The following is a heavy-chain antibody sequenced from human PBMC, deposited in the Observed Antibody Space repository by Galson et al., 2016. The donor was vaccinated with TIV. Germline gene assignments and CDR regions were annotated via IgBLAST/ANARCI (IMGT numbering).Heavy chain of an antibody. V-gene: IGHV3-13*01. Sequence: SLRLSCATSGFTFSSSDMHWVRQVTGKGLEWVSAIGTASDTYYSDSAKGRFTISRETAKSSLYFEMNSLRGGDTAMYYCVRARTQTNYAARPGDDAFDIWGRGTMVTVSS. CDR2: IGTASDT. J-gene: IGHJ3*02. CDR3: VRARTQTNYAARPGDDAFDI. D-gene: IGHD6-6*01. CDR1: GFTFSSSD.